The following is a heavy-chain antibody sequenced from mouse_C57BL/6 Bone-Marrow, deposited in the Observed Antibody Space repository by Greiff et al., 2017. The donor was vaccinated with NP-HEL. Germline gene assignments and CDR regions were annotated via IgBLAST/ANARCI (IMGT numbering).Heavy chain of an antibody. CDR2: ISDGGSYT. Sequence: EVKLVESGGGLVKPGGSLKLSCAASGFTFSSYAMSWVRPTPEKRLEWVATISDGGSYTYSPDNVKGRFTISRDNAKNNLYLQMSHLKSEDTAMYYCARDRRQLRLLYAMDYWGQGTSVTVSS. V-gene: IGHV5-4*01. J-gene: IGHJ4*01. CDR3: ARDRRQLRLLYAMDY. CDR1: GFTFSSYA. D-gene: IGHD3-2*02.